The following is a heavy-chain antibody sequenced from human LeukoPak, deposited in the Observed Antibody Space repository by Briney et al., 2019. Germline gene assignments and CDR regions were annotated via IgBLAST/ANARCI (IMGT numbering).Heavy chain of an antibody. Sequence: GGSLRLSCAASGFTFSSYGMHWVRQAPGKGLEWVAVIWYDGSNKYYADSVKGRFTISRDNSKNTLYLQMNSLRAEDTAAYYCASSLTPIAVAGIDYWGQGTLVTVSS. D-gene: IGHD6-19*01. J-gene: IGHJ4*02. CDR2: IWYDGSNK. V-gene: IGHV3-33*01. CDR3: ASSLTPIAVAGIDY. CDR1: GFTFSSYG.